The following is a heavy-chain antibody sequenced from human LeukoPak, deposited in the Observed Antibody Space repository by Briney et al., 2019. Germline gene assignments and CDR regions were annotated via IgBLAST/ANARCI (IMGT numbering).Heavy chain of an antibody. J-gene: IGHJ4*02. Sequence: PGGSLRLSCAASGLTFSSYSMNWVRQAPGKGLEWVSSISSSSSYIYYADSVKGRFTISRDNAKNSLYLQMNSLRAEDTAVYYCARDRYYDSSGSPTFDYWGQGTLVTVSS. CDR2: ISSSSSYI. D-gene: IGHD3-22*01. CDR3: ARDRYYDSSGSPTFDY. CDR1: GLTFSSYS. V-gene: IGHV3-21*01.